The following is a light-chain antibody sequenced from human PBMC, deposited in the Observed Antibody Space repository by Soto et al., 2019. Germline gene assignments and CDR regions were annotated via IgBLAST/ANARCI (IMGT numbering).Light chain of an antibody. CDR3: QHYDDLPRFT. CDR2: DAS. J-gene: IGKJ3*01. Sequence: DIQMTQSPSSLSASVGDRVTITCQASQDIYTYLNWYQQKPGKAPKLLIFDASNLETGVPSRFSGRGSGTHFSFTISSLQPEAIGTYYCQHYDDLPRFTFGPGTKVDIK. CDR1: QDIYTY. V-gene: IGKV1-33*01.